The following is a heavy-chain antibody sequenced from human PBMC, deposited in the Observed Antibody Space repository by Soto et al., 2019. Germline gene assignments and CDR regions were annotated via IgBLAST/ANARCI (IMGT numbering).Heavy chain of an antibody. D-gene: IGHD1-1*01. CDR1: GFTFDDYG. J-gene: IGHJ5*02. V-gene: IGHV3-9*01. CDR2: ISWNSGSI. Sequence: EVQLVESGGGWVQPGRSLRLSCAASGFTFDDYGMHWVRLGPGKGLEWVSGISWNSGSIGYADSVKGRFTISRDNAKNSLYLQMNSLRPEDTAFYYCAKVLTTHTFGPLDPWGQGILVTVSS. CDR3: AKVLTTHTFGPLDP.